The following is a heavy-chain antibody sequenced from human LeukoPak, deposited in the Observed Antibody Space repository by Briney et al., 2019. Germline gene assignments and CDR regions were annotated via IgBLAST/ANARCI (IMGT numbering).Heavy chain of an antibody. CDR2: INHSGST. D-gene: IGHD7-27*01. CDR1: GGSFSGYY. CDR3: ARGNNWGPGYFDL. Sequence: SETLSLTCAVYGGSFSGYYWSWIRQPPGKGLEWIGEINHSGSTNYNPSLKSRVTISVDTSKNQFSLNLTSVTAADTAVYYCARGNNWGPGYFDLWGRGSLVTVSS. V-gene: IGHV4-34*01. J-gene: IGHJ2*01.